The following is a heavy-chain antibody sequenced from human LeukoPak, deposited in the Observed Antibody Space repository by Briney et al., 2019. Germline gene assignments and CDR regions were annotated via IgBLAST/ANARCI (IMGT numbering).Heavy chain of an antibody. Sequence: GGSLRLSCAASGFTFSSCDMHWVRQPTGQGLEGVSTIGTASDTYYPGAVEGRFTLSRDNAKNSLYLQMNSLTAGDTAVYYCARGPPRGKYYYMDVWGKGTTVTVSS. CDR3: ARGPPRGKYYYMDV. CDR1: GFTFSSCD. J-gene: IGHJ6*03. CDR2: IGTASDT. D-gene: IGHD1-1*01. V-gene: IGHV3-13*01.